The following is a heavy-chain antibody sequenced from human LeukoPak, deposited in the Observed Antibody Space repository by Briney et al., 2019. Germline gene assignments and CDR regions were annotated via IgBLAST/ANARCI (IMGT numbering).Heavy chain of an antibody. J-gene: IGHJ6*03. D-gene: IGHD2-15*01. CDR2: IYTSGST. V-gene: IGHV4-61*02. Sequence: PSQTLSLTYTVSGGSISSGSYYWSWIRQPAGKGLEWIGRIYTSGSTNYNPSLKSRVTISVDTSKNQFSLKLSSVTAADTAVYYCARDYSQYYYYYYMDVWGKGTTVTVSS. CDR1: GGSISSGSYY. CDR3: ARDYSQYYYYYYMDV.